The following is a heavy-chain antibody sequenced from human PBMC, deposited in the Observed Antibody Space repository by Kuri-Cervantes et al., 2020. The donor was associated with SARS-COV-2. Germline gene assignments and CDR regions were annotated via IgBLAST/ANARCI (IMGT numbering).Heavy chain of an antibody. D-gene: IGHD6-19*01. V-gene: IGHV3-53*01. CDR1: GFTVSSNY. CDR2: IYSGGST. CDR3: ARDQEQWLVRGAGY. Sequence: GGSLRLSCAASGFTVSSNYMSWVRQAPGKGLERVSVIYSGGSTYYADSVKGRFTISRDNSKNMLYLQMNSLRAEDTAVYYCARDQEQWLVRGAGYWGQGTLVTVSS. J-gene: IGHJ4*02.